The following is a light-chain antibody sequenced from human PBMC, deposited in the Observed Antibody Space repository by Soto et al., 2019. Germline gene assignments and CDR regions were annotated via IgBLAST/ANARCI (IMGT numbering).Light chain of an antibody. Sequence: AIRMTQSPSSFSASTGDRVTITCRASQGISSYLAWYQQKPGKAPKLLIYAASTLERGVPSRFSGTGSGTEFALTISSLQPDDFATYYCQQYHRASITFGQGTRLEIK. CDR3: QQYHRASIT. V-gene: IGKV1-8*01. CDR1: QGISSY. J-gene: IGKJ5*01. CDR2: AAS.